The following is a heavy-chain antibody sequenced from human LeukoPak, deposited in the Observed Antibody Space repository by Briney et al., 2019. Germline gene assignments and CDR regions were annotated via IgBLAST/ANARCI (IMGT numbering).Heavy chain of an antibody. CDR3: ARDRYGDGFAHLDY. J-gene: IGHJ4*02. V-gene: IGHV1-2*02. Sequence: GASVKVSCKASGYTVTIYAIHWVRQAPGQGLEWMGWITPSGGTNYPQKFQGRVAITWDTSITTAYMDLSRLTSDDTAVYYCARDRYGDGFAHLDYWGQGALVTVSS. CDR2: ITPSGGT. D-gene: IGHD5-24*01. CDR1: GYTVTIYA.